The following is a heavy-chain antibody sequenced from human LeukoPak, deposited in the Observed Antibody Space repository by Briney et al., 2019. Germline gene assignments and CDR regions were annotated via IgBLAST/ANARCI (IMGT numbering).Heavy chain of an antibody. CDR1: GFTFSSYA. V-gene: IGHV3-23*01. D-gene: IGHD5-18*01. CDR2: ISGSGGST. Sequence: GGSLRLSCAASGFTFSSYAMSWVRQAPGKGLEWVSAISGSGGSTYYADSVKGRFTISRDNSKNTLYLQMNGLRAEDTAVYFCAKAFREFGTSSSYSSFDTWGQGTMVTVSS. CDR3: AKAFREFGTSSSYSSFDT. J-gene: IGHJ3*02.